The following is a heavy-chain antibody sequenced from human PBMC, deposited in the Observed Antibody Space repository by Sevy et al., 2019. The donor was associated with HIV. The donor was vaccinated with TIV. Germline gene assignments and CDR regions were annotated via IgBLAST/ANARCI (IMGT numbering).Heavy chain of an antibody. J-gene: IGHJ3*02. CDR3: AKDRIWELGDAFDI. Sequence: GGSLRLSCAASGFTFSSYAMSWVRQAPGKGLEWVSAISGNGGSTNYADSVKGRFALSRDNSKNTLYLQMNNLRAEDTAIYFCAKDRIWELGDAFDIWGQGTMVTVSS. V-gene: IGHV3-23*01. D-gene: IGHD1-7*01. CDR1: GFTFSSYA. CDR2: ISGNGGST.